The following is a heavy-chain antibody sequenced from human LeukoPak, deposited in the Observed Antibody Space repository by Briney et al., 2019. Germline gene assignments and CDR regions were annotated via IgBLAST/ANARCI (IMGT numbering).Heavy chain of an antibody. CDR1: GYTFTNYA. Sequence: ASVKVSCKASGYTFTNYAITWVRQAPGQGLEWMGWISVYNGDTNYAQKNQGRVTMTADTSTTTAYMELRSLRSEDTAVYYCRGYDSSGYYYRVDYWGQGTLVTVSS. CDR2: ISVYNGDT. V-gene: IGHV1-18*01. D-gene: IGHD3-22*01. J-gene: IGHJ4*02. CDR3: RGYDSSGYYYRVDY.